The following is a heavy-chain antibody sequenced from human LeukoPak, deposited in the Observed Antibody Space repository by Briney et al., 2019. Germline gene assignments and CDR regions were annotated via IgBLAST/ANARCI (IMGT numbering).Heavy chain of an antibody. J-gene: IGHJ4*02. V-gene: IGHV4-39*02. CDR1: GGSISSSSYY. D-gene: IGHD6-19*01. CDR2: IYYSGST. CDR3: ARDPGYSSGWSDS. Sequence: SETLSLTCTVSGGSISSSSYYWGWIRQPPGKGLEWIGSIYYSGSTYYNPSLKSRVTISVDTSKNQFSLKLSSVTAADTAVYYCARDPGYSSGWSDSWGQGTLVTVSS.